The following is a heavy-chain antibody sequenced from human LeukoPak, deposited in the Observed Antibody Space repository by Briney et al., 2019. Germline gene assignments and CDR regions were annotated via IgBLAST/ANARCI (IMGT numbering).Heavy chain of an antibody. V-gene: IGHV4-39*01. Sequence: SETLSLTCTVSGDITHYWGWIRQPPGKGLECIGSIYFSGSTYYNPSLRSRVTISLDTSKKQLSLKLSSVTAADTAVYYCARHLTGIAAAGTGFDYWGQGNLVTVSS. J-gene: IGHJ4*02. CDR2: IYFSGST. CDR1: GDITHY. D-gene: IGHD6-13*01. CDR3: ARHLTGIAAAGTGFDY.